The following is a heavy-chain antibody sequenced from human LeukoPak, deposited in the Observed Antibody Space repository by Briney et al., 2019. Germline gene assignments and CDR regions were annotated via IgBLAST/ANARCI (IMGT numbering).Heavy chain of an antibody. Sequence: SETLSLTCTVSGGSISSSSYYWGWIRQPPGKGLEWIGSIYYSGSTYYNPSLKSRVTISVDTSKNQFSLKLSSVTAADTAVYYCARDVFVVVKGYYYYYYMDVWGKGTTVTVSS. CDR2: IYYSGST. CDR3: ARDVFVVVKGYYYYYYMDV. D-gene: IGHD2-2*01. V-gene: IGHV4-39*07. CDR1: GGSISSSSYY. J-gene: IGHJ6*03.